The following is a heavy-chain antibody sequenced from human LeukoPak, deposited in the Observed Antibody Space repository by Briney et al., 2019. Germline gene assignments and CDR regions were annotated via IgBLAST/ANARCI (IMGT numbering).Heavy chain of an antibody. J-gene: IGHJ5*02. V-gene: IGHV6-1*01. CDR1: GDSVFSDSAS. Sequence: SQTLSLTSAVSGDSVFSDSASWNWIRQSPSRGLEWLGRTYYRSKWYNDDAVSVKSRLTITPDTSKNQFSLQLNSLTPEDSALYYCARAPYGVGTYFALWGREALVTVSS. CDR2: TYYRSKWYN. CDR3: ARAPYGVGTYFAL. D-gene: IGHD4-17*01.